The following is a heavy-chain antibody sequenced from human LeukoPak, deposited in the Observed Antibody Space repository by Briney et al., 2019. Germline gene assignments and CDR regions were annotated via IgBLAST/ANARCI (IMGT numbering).Heavy chain of an antibody. J-gene: IGHJ5*02. V-gene: IGHV4-34*01. CDR3: ARSRGSYFSWFDP. CDR2: INHSGST. Sequence: PSETLSLTCAVYGGSFSGHYWSWIRQPPGKGLEWIGEINHSGSTNYNPSLKSRVTISVDTSKNQFSLKLSSVTAADAAVYYCARSRGSYFSWFDPWGQGTLVTVSS. CDR1: GGSFSGHY. D-gene: IGHD1-26*01.